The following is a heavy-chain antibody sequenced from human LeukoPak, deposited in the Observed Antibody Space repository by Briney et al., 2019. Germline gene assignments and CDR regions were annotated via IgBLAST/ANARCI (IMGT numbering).Heavy chain of an antibody. D-gene: IGHD6-6*01. CDR3: TREGVIAARPYLRGSY. V-gene: IGHV3-49*04. CDR2: IRGKVYGGTT. J-gene: IGHJ4*02. CDR1: GFTFGDYA. Sequence: GGSLRLSCTASGFTFGDYAMSWVRQAPGKGLEWVGFIRGKVYGGTTEYAASVKGRFTISRDDSKSIAYLQMNSLKTEDTAVYYCTREGVIAARPYLRGSYWGQGTLVTVSS.